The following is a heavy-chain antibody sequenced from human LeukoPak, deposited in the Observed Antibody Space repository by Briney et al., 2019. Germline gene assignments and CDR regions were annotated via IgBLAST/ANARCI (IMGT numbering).Heavy chain of an antibody. CDR2: MNPNSGNT. D-gene: IGHD3-22*01. J-gene: IGHJ6*02. V-gene: IGHV1-8*01. Sequence: ASVKVSLKASGYTFTSYDINWVRQATGQGLEWMGWMNPNSGNTGYAQKFQGRVTMTRNTSISTAYMELSSLRSEDTAVYYCARGPYYYDSSGYYCRYGMDVWGQGTTVTVSS. CDR3: ARGPYYYDSSGYYCRYGMDV. CDR1: GYTFTSYD.